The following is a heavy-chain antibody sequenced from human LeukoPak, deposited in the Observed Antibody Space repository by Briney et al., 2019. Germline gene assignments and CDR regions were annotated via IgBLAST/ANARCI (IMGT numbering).Heavy chain of an antibody. Sequence: AISGSGGSTYYADSVKGRFTISRDNSKNTLYLQMNSLRAEDMAVYYCAKGGGSRLITMVRGVSTEFDYWGQGTLVTVSS. CDR3: AKGGGSRLITMVRGVSTEFDY. V-gene: IGHV3-23*01. J-gene: IGHJ4*02. D-gene: IGHD3-10*01. CDR2: ISGSGGST.